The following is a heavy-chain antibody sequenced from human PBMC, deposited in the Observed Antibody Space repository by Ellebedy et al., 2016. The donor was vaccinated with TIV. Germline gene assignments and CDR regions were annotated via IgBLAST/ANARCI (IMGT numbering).Heavy chain of an antibody. Sequence: GESLKISCAASGFTFSSYAMHWVRQAPGKGLEWVAVISYDGSNKYYADSVKGRFTISRDNSKNTLYLQMNSLRAEDTAVYYCARWGDSSGYYSIYFDYWGQGTLVTVSS. V-gene: IGHV3-30*04. CDR3: ARWGDSSGYYSIYFDY. CDR2: ISYDGSNK. CDR1: GFTFSSYA. D-gene: IGHD3-22*01. J-gene: IGHJ4*02.